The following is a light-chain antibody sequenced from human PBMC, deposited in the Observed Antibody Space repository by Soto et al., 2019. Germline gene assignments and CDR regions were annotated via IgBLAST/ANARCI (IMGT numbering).Light chain of an antibody. CDR1: QGISTY. CDR2: AAS. CDR3: QQSYRTPYT. Sequence: DIQMTQSPSSLSASVGDRVTITCRASQGISTYLIWYQQRQGKAPKLLIYAASNLVSGVPSRFSGSESGTEFTLTISSLQPEDFATYYCQQSYRTPYTFGQGTKLETK. J-gene: IGKJ2*01. V-gene: IGKV1-39*01.